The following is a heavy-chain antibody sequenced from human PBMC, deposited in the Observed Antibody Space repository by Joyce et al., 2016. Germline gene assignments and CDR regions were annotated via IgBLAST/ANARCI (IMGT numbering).Heavy chain of an antibody. V-gene: IGHV3-43*01. J-gene: IGHJ4*02. D-gene: IGHD5-18*01. CDR1: GFTFDDYT. Sequence: EVQLVESGGVVVQPGGSLRLSCAASGFTFDDYTMHWFRQAPGKGLEWVSLISCDGGSTYYADSVKGRCTISRDNSKNSLYLQMNSLRTEDSALYYCAKDNGYTYGYYFDSWGQGTLVTVSS. CDR2: ISCDGGST. CDR3: AKDNGYTYGYYFDS.